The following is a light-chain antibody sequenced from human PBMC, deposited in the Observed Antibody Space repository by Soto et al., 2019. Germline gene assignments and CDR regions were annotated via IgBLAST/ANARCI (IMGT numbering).Light chain of an antibody. J-gene: IGKJ2*01. CDR3: QHSYITPYT. V-gene: IGKV1-39*01. CDR1: QNISNY. CDR2: AAS. Sequence: DIQMTQSPSSLPASVGDRVTITCRASQNISNYLNWYQQKPGKAPKLLIYAASSMQSGVPSMFSGSGSGTDFTLTISSLQPEDFATYYCQHSYITPYTFGQGTKLEIK.